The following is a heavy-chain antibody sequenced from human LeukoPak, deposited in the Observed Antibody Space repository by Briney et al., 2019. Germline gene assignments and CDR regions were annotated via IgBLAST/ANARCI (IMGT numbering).Heavy chain of an antibody. Sequence: SETLSLTCTVSGGSISSYYWSWIRQPPGKGLEWIGYIYYSGSTNYNPSLKSRVTISVDTSKNQFSLKLSSVTAADTAVYYCAREVALHAFDYWGQGTLATVSS. CDR1: GGSISSYY. V-gene: IGHV4-59*01. CDR2: IYYSGST. D-gene: IGHD5-12*01. J-gene: IGHJ4*02. CDR3: AREVALHAFDY.